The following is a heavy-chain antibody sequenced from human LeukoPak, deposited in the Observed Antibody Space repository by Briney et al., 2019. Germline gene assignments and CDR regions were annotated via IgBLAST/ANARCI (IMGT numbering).Heavy chain of an antibody. J-gene: IGHJ4*02. CDR1: GYPFTGYY. V-gene: IGHV1-2*02. CDR3: ARLANCSSSSCRSFDY. D-gene: IGHD2-2*01. CDR2: INPNSGFT. Sequence: ASVKLSCKASGYPFTGYYLHWVRQAPGQGLEWMGWINPNSGFTNYAQKFQGRVTMTRDTYISTAYMELSRLRSDDTAVYYCARLANCSSSSCRSFDYWGQGTLVTVSS.